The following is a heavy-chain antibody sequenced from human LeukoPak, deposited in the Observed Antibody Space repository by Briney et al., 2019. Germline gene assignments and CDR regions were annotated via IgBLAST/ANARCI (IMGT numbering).Heavy chain of an antibody. CDR2: ISSSGSTI. V-gene: IGHV3-48*03. CDR3: ARVLSIAARLPCDY. Sequence: GSLRLSCAASGFTFSSYEMNWVRQAPGKGLEWVSYISSSGSTIYYADSVKGRFTISRDNAKNSLYLQMNSLRAEDTAVYYCARVLSIAARLPCDYWGQGTLVTVSS. D-gene: IGHD6-6*01. J-gene: IGHJ4*02. CDR1: GFTFSSYE.